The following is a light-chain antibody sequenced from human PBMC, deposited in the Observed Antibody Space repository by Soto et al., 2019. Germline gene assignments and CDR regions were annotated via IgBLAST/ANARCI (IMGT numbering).Light chain of an antibody. J-gene: IGKJ1*01. CDR2: NPS. V-gene: IGKV1-5*03. CDR1: QTISSW. CDR3: QHQNGYSDA. Sequence: DSPMTQSRSTLSGSVGDRVTITCRASQTISSWLAWYHQKPGKAPKRLVYNPSPLKRRVPSRFSGSGSWTEVTLTIISLQPDDFATYYCQHQNGYSDAFGQGTKVDIK.